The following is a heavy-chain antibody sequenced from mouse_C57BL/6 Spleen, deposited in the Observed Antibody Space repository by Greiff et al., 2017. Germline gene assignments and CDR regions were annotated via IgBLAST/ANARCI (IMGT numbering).Heavy chain of an antibody. Sequence: QVQLQQPGAELVRPGTSVKLSCKASGYTFTSYWMHWVKQRPGQGLEWIGVIDPSDSYTNYNQKFKGKATLTVDTSSSTAYMQLSSLTSEDSAVYYCARWGLLGLYAMDYWGQGTSVTVSS. CDR3: ARWGLLGLYAMDY. V-gene: IGHV1-59*01. J-gene: IGHJ4*01. CDR1: GYTFTSYW. D-gene: IGHD2-3*01. CDR2: IDPSDSYT.